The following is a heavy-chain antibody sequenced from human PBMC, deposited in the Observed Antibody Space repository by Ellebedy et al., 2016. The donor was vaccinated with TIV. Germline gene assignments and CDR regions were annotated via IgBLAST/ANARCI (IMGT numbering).Heavy chain of an antibody. CDR1: GFTLSNYW. D-gene: IGHD4-17*01. J-gene: IGHJ3*02. CDR2: IREDGSEK. Sequence: GESLKISCAASGFTLSNYWITWVRQAPGKGLEWVANIREDGSEKNDVDSVKGRLTIARDNAKNSLYLEMNILRAEDSAVYYCVRDDYVPCALDIWGLGTMVTVSS. V-gene: IGHV3-7*01. CDR3: VRDDYVPCALDI.